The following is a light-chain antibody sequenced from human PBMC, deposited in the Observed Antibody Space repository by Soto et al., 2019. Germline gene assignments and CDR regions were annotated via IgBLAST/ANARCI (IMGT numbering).Light chain of an antibody. CDR2: GAS. J-gene: IGKJ3*01. V-gene: IGKV3-15*01. Sequence: EIVMTQSPATLSVSPGERATLSCRASQSVYNNLAWYQQKPGQAPRLLIYGASTRATGISARFSGSGSGTEITLTISSLQSEDFAIYYCQPHNNWPPGTFGPGTKVDIK. CDR1: QSVYNN. CDR3: QPHNNWPPGT.